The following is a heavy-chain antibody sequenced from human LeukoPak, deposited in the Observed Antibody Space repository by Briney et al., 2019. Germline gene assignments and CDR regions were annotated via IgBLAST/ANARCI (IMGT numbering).Heavy chain of an antibody. Sequence: GGSLRLSCAASGFTFSKYAMTWVRQAPGKGLGWVSYISSSGSTIYYADSVKGRFTISRDNAKKSLYLQMNSLRAEDTAVYYCARGVRKARGGYYYYYMDVWGKGTTVTVSS. CDR2: ISSSGSTI. CDR1: GFTFSKYA. CDR3: ARGVRKARGGYYYYYMDV. J-gene: IGHJ6*03. D-gene: IGHD2-21*01. V-gene: IGHV3-11*01.